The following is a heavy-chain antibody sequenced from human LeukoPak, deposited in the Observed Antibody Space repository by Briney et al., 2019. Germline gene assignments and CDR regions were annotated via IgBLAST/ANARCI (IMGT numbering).Heavy chain of an antibody. V-gene: IGHV4-34*01. D-gene: IGHD1-26*01. Sequence: PSGTLSLTCAVYGGSFSGYYWSWIRQPPGKGLEWIGEINHSGSTNYNPSLKSRVTISVDTSQNQFSLKLSSVTAADTAVYYCARGGMGAATWLDYWGQGTLVTVSS. CDR2: INHSGST. CDR3: ARGGMGAATWLDY. J-gene: IGHJ4*02. CDR1: GGSFSGYY.